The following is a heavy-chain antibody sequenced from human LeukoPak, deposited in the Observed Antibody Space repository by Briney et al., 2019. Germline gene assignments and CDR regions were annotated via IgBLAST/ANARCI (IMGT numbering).Heavy chain of an antibody. Sequence: GGSLRLSCAASGFAFSDYSMNWVRQAPGKGLEWVSYIKYNSGTIYYADSVKGRFTISRDNAKNSLYLQMSSLRAEDSAVYFCAGSGARLASYFDSWGQGTLVTVSS. CDR3: AGSGARLASYFDS. CDR1: GFAFSDYS. CDR2: IKYNSGTI. D-gene: IGHD4/OR15-4a*01. J-gene: IGHJ4*02. V-gene: IGHV3-48*01.